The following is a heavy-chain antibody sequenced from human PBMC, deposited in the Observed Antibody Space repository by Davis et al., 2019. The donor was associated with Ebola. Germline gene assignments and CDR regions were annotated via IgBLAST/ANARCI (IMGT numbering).Heavy chain of an antibody. J-gene: IGHJ6*02. D-gene: IGHD3-3*01. CDR2: MNPNSGNT. V-gene: IGHV1-8*01. Sequence: ASVTVSCKAPAYTFTSYDINWVRQATGQGLEWMGWMNPNSGNTGYTQKFQGRVTMTRNTSISTAYMELSSLRSEDTAVYYCARLNTYYDFWSGYYYYYYYGMDVWGQGTTVTVSS. CDR3: ARLNTYYDFWSGYYYYYYYGMDV. CDR1: AYTFTSYD.